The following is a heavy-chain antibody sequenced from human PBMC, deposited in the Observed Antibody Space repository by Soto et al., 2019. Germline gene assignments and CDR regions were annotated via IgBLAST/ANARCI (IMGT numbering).Heavy chain of an antibody. Sequence: QVQLVESGGGVVQPGRSLRLSCAASGFTFSSYAMHWVRQAPGKGLEWVAVISYDGSNKYYADSVKGRFTISRDNSKNTLYLQMNSLRAEDTAVYYCARGSPEPPITGTRYWYFDLWGRGTLVTVSS. CDR3: ARGSPEPPITGTRYWYFDL. CDR2: ISYDGSNK. V-gene: IGHV3-30-3*01. D-gene: IGHD1-7*01. CDR1: GFTFSSYA. J-gene: IGHJ2*01.